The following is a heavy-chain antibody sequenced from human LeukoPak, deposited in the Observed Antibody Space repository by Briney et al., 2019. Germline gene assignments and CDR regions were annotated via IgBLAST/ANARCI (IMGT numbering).Heavy chain of an antibody. Sequence: SETLSLTCAVSGDSFGTYYWSWIRQPAGKGLQWIGRISPTGSTNYNPSLDRRVTISLDKAKTQFSLKLTSVAAADTTVYYCARGRTEATAGNYQFDPWGQGILVTVSS. D-gene: IGHD1-26*01. CDR3: ARGRTEATAGNYQFDP. J-gene: IGHJ5*02. V-gene: IGHV4-4*07. CDR2: ISPTGST. CDR1: GDSFGTYY.